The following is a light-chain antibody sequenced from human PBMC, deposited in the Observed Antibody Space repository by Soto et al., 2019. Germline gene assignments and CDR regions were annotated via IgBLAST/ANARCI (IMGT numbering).Light chain of an antibody. J-gene: IGKJ2*01. CDR2: AAS. CDR1: QNIRNY. V-gene: IGKV1-39*01. Sequence: DIQMTQSPSTLPASVGDRVTITCRASQNIRNYLNWYQQRPGKTPNLLVYAASNLRGGVPSRFSGSGSGTVFTLTINSLQPEDFATYYCQQIHSTSSYTFGQGTKVDIK. CDR3: QQIHSTSSYT.